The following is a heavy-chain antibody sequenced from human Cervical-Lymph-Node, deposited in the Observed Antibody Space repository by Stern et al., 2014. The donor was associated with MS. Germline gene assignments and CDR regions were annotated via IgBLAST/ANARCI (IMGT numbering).Heavy chain of an antibody. V-gene: IGHV1-2*06. D-gene: IGHD4-11*01. CDR2: INPDSGDT. Sequence: VQLVQSGAEVKKPGASVKVSCKASGYTFTDYYIHWVRQAPGQGLEWMGRINPDSGDTKSAEEFQGRVTMTRDTATSTAYMELGRLRSDDTAVYYCAKVNSIWYFLDSWGQGTLGTVSS. J-gene: IGHJ4*02. CDR3: AKVNSIWYFLDS. CDR1: GYTFTDYY.